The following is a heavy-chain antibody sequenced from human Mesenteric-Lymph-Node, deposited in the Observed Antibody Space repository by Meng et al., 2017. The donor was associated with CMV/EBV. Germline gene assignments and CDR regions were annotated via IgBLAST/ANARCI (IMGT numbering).Heavy chain of an antibody. D-gene: IGHD2-2*01. J-gene: IGHJ6*02. CDR2: IIPIFGTA. Sequence: KISCKASGGTFSSYAISWVRQAPGQGLEWMGGIIPIFGTANYAQKFQGRVTITTDESTSTAYMELSSLRSEDTAVYYCAVPSSTSYYYYYGMDVWGQGTTVTVSS. V-gene: IGHV1-69*05. CDR1: GGTFSSYA. CDR3: AVPSSTSYYYYYGMDV.